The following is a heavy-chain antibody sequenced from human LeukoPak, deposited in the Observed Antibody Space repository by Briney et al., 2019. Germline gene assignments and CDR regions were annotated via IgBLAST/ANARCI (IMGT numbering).Heavy chain of an antibody. CDR1: GFTFSTYV. CDR2: ISGSGDNT. V-gene: IGHV3-23*01. CDR3: AKGSGYDTDFDY. Sequence: GGSLRLSCAASGFTFSTYVMSWVRQAPGKGLEWVSGISGSGDNTYYADSVKGRFTVSRDNSENTLYLQMNSLRAEDTAIYYCAKGSGYDTDFDYWGQGTLVTVSS. J-gene: IGHJ4*02. D-gene: IGHD3-9*01.